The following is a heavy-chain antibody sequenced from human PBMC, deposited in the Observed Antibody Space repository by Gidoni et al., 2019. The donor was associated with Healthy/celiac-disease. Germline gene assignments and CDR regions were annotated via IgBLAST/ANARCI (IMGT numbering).Heavy chain of an antibody. CDR3: ARDGGDSPFDY. CDR2: ISSSSSYT. Sequence: QVKLVESGGGWVKPGGSLRLYCAASGFTVSDYYMSWIRQAPGKGLEWVSYISSSSSYTNYADSVKGRFTISRDNAKNSLYLQMNSLRAEDTAVYYCARDGGDSPFDYWGQGTLVTVSS. CDR1: GFTVSDYY. D-gene: IGHD3-3*01. J-gene: IGHJ4*02. V-gene: IGHV3-11*05.